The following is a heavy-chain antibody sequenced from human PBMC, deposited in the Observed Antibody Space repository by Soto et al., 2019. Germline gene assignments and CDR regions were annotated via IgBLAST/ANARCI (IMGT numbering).Heavy chain of an antibody. Sequence: GGSLRLSCAASGFTFSSYAMSWVRQAPGKGLEWVSAISGSGGSTYYADSVKGRFTISRDNSKNTLYLQMNSLRAEDTAVYYCQGSGVDTAMAYAFDIWGQGTMVTVSS. V-gene: IGHV3-23*01. CDR2: ISGSGGST. D-gene: IGHD5-18*01. CDR3: QGSGVDTAMAYAFDI. CDR1: GFTFSSYA. J-gene: IGHJ3*02.